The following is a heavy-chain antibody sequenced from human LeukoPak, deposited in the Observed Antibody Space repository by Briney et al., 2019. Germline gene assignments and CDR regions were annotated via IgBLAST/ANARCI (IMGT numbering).Heavy chain of an antibody. D-gene: IGHD7-27*01. V-gene: IGHV4-59*08. CDR1: GGSISSYY. CDR2: IYYSGST. Sequence: SETLSLTCTVSGGSISSYYWSWIRQPPGKGLEWIGYIYYSGSTNYNPSLKSRVTISVDTSKNQFSLKLSSVTAADTAVYYCARGDGDLTWGQGTLVTVSS. J-gene: IGHJ5*02. CDR3: ARGDGDLT.